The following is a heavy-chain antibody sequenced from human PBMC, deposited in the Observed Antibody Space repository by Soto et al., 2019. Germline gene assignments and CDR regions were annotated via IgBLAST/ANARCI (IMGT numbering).Heavy chain of an antibody. Sequence: ASVKVSCKASGYTFTGYYMHWVRQAPGQGLEWMGWINPNSGGTNYAQKFQGWVTMTRDTSISTAYMELSRLRSDDTAVYYCAKDGGREGYFGNWFDPWGQGTLVTVSS. D-gene: IGHD2-15*01. V-gene: IGHV1-2*04. J-gene: IGHJ5*02. CDR3: AKDGGREGYFGNWFDP. CDR1: GYTFTGYY. CDR2: INPNSGGT.